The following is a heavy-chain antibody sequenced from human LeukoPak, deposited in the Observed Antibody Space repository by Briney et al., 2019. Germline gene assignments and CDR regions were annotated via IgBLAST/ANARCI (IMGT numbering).Heavy chain of an antibody. J-gene: IGHJ4*02. CDR3: TMDLNYSGGFDY. CDR2: VQYDGSNK. D-gene: IGHD1-26*01. CDR1: GFTFSGSA. V-gene: IGHV3-30*02. Sequence: GGSLRLSCAASGFTFSGSAMPWVRQAPPKGLEWVAFVQYDGSNKYYADSVKGRFTISRDNSKNTLYLQMNSLRAEDTAVYYCTMDLNYSGGFDYWGQGALVTVSS.